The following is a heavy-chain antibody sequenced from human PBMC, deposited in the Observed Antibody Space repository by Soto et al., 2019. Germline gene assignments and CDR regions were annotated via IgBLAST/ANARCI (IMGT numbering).Heavy chain of an antibody. CDR3: AKDRHPDGVWDIDW. CDR2: IYGAASGI. Sequence: EVHLLESGGDLVRPGGSLRLSCAASGFSFHEYTMNWVRQAPGKGLEWVSGIYGAASGIYYADSVKGRFTISRDNSRNTVYLQRNNLRAEDTAVYYCAKDRHPDGVWDIDWWGQGARVTVSS. D-gene: IGHD4-17*01. CDR1: GFSFHEYT. V-gene: IGHV3-23*01. J-gene: IGHJ4*02.